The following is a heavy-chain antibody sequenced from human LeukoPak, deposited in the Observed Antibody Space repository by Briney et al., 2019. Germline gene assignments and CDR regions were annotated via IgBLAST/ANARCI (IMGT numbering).Heavy chain of an antibody. Sequence: EGSLRLSCAASGFTFSSYWMSWVRQAPGKGLEWVANIKQDGSEKYYVDSVKGRFTISRDNAKNSLYLQMNSLRAEDTAVYYCARAAVLLWFGPDYWGQGTLVTVSS. D-gene: IGHD3-10*01. CDR1: GFTFSSYW. V-gene: IGHV3-7*01. CDR3: ARAAVLLWFGPDY. J-gene: IGHJ4*02. CDR2: IKQDGSEK.